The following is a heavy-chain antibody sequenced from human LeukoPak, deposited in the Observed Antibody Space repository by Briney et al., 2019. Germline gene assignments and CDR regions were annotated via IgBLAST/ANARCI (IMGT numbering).Heavy chain of an antibody. CDR1: EYTFTGYY. J-gene: IGHJ4*02. CDR2: INPNSGGT. D-gene: IGHD5-18*01. V-gene: IGHV1-2*02. CDR3: ARESGYSFGHSTDY. Sequence: ASVKVSCKASEYTFTGYYMHWVRQAPGQGLEWMGWINPNSGGTNYAQKFQGRVTMTRDTSISTAYMELSRLRSDDTAVYYCARESGYSFGHSTDYWGQGTLVTVSS.